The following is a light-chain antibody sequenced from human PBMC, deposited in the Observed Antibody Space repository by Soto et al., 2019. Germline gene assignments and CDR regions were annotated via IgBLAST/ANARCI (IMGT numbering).Light chain of an antibody. J-gene: IGKJ1*01. CDR2: DAS. CDR1: QSVNRY. V-gene: IGKV3-11*01. Sequence: EIVLTQSPATLSLSPGERATLSCWASQSVNRYLVWYQQKPGQAPRLLMYDASKRATGIPARFSGSGSGTDFTLTISSLEPEDFAGYYCQQRDIWPWTFGQGTKVEIK. CDR3: QQRDIWPWT.